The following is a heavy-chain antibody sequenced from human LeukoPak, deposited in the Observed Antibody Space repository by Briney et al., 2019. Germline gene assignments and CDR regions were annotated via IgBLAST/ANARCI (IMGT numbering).Heavy chain of an antibody. V-gene: IGHV4-4*02. CDR2: MYLSGTT. J-gene: IGHJ4*02. Sequence: SETLSLTCTVSGDSINSLDLWSWVRQPPGKGLEWIGEMYLSGTTHSNPSVESRVTISIDKSKNQFFLNLSSVTAADTAVYYCAGLVGRYSSGLYYYYFDYWGQGTLVTVSS. CDR1: GDSINSLDL. CDR3: AGLVGRYSSGLYYYYFDY. D-gene: IGHD3-22*01.